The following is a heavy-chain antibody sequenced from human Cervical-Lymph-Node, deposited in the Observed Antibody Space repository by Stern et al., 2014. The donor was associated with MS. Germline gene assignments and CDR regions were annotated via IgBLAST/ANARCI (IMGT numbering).Heavy chain of an antibody. Sequence: VQLLESGSGQAKPSQTLSLTCAVSGGSISSGGSSWNWIRQPPGKGLEWIGFIYHSGSPYYNPSLKGRVFISVDTSKNHFALNLRSVTAADTAVYYCARGGVIYTQDRNGFDVWGQGTMVTVSS. CDR3: ARGGVIYTQDRNGFDV. CDR2: IYHSGSP. D-gene: IGHD2-21*01. V-gene: IGHV4-30-2*01. CDR1: GGSISSGGSS. J-gene: IGHJ3*01.